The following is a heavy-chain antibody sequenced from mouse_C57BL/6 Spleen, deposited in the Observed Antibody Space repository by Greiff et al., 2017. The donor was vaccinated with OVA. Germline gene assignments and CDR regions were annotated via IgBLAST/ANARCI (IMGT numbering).Heavy chain of an antibody. CDR1: GFTFPDYY. CDR2: IRNKANGYTT. J-gene: IGHJ4*01. CDR3: ARYMGTRAMDY. Sequence: EVMLVESGGGLVQPGGSLSLSCAASGFTFPDYYMSWVRQPPGKALEWLGFIRNKANGYTTEYSASVKGRFTISRDNSQSILYLQMNALRAEDSATDYCARYMGTRAMDYWGQGTSVTVSS. D-gene: IGHD3-3*01. V-gene: IGHV7-3*01.